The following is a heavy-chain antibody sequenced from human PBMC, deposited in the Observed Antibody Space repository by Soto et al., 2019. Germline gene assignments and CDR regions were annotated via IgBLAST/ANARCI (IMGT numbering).Heavy chain of an antibody. J-gene: IGHJ6*02. CDR3: AREGQAPYYYYGMDV. Sequence: QVQVVQSGDEVKKPGASVKVSCKASGYTFTNYGFSCVRQAPAQGLEWMGWISGYNGNTKYAEKFQGRVTMTTDTSTSTAHMELRSLRSDDTAVYYCAREGQAPYYYYGMDVWGQGTAVTVSS. CDR2: ISGYNGNT. CDR1: GYTFTNYG. V-gene: IGHV1-18*01.